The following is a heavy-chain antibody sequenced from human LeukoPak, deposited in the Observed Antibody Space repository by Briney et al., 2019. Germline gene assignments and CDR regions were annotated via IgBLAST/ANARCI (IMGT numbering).Heavy chain of an antibody. D-gene: IGHD3-3*01. J-gene: IGHJ4*02. V-gene: IGHV3-23*01. Sequence: RAGGSLRLSCAASGFTFSSCAMSWVRQAPGKGLEWVSSISGSGGSTYYADSVKGRFTISRDNSRNTLYLQMNSLRVEDTAVYYCAKFYYDFWSGYPHFDYWGQGTLVTVSS. CDR1: GFTFSSCA. CDR2: ISGSGGST. CDR3: AKFYYDFWSGYPHFDY.